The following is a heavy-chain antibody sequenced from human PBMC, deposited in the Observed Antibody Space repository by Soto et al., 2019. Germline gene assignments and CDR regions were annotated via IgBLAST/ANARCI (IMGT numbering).Heavy chain of an antibody. Sequence: GGSLRLSCAASGFTFSSYSMNWVRQAPGKGLEWVSSISSSSSYIYYADTVKGRFTISRDNAKNSLYLQMNSLRAEDTAVYYCARDEYYYDSSGYYRNDYWGQGTLVTVSS. V-gene: IGHV3-21*01. CDR3: ARDEYYYDSSGYYRNDY. D-gene: IGHD3-22*01. CDR2: ISSSSSYI. J-gene: IGHJ4*02. CDR1: GFTFSSYS.